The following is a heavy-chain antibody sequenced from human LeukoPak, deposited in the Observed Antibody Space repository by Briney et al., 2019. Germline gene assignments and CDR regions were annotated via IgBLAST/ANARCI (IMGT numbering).Heavy chain of an antibody. CDR1: GFTFSSYW. D-gene: IGHD3-10*01. Sequence: GGSLRLSCAASGFTFSSYWMYWVRQAPGKGLVWVSRIGTDGSITSYADSVKGRFTISRDNAKNTLYLQMNSLSAEDTAVYYCLRSYDYWGQGTLVTVSS. CDR3: LRSYDY. V-gene: IGHV3-74*01. J-gene: IGHJ4*02. CDR2: IGTDGSIT.